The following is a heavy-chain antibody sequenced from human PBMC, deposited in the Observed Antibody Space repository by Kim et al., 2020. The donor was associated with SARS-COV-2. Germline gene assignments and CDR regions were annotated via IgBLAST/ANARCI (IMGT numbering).Heavy chain of an antibody. CDR1: GFSFSSYG. CDR3: AKESGYCSGGSCYHGWFDP. CDR2: ISYDGRNK. Sequence: GGSLRLSCAASGFSFSSYGIHWVRQAPGKGLEWVAFISYDGRNKYYADSVKGRFTISRDNSKNTLYLQMNSLRTEDTAVYYCAKESGYCSGGSCYHGWFDPWGQGTLVTVSS. J-gene: IGHJ5*02. V-gene: IGHV3-30*18. D-gene: IGHD2-15*01.